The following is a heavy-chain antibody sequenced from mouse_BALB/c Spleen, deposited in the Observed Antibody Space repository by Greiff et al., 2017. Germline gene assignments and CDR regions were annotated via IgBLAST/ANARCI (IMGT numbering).Heavy chain of an antibody. D-gene: IGHD2-1*01. Sequence: QVQLQQSGPELVKPGVLVKISCKASGYTFTSYDINWVKQRPGQGLEWIGWIYPGDGSTKYNEKFKGKATLTADKSSSTAYMQLSSLTSENSAVYFCARSGKGNFFAYWGQGTLVTVSA. CDR2: IYPGDGST. J-gene: IGHJ3*01. V-gene: IGHV1S56*01. CDR1: GYTFTSYD. CDR3: ARSGKGNFFAY.